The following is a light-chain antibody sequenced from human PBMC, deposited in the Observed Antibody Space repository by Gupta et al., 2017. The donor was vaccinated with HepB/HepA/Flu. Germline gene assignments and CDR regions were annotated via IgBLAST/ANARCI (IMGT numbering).Light chain of an antibody. CDR1: QSLLHRNGYNY. J-gene: IGKJ2*01. Sequence: MAQFPLSLPVTPGEPASISCRSSQSLLHRNGYNYLDWYLQKPGQSPQLLIYLGSNRASGVPDRFSGSGSGTDFTLKISRVEAEDVGVYYCKQALKTLYTFGQGTKLEIK. CDR2: LGS. V-gene: IGKV2-28*01. CDR3: KQALKTLYT.